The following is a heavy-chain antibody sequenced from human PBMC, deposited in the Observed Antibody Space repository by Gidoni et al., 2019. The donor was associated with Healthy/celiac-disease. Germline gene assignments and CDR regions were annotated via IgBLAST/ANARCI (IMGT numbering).Heavy chain of an antibody. D-gene: IGHD4-17*01. V-gene: IGHV3-33*01. CDR2: IWYDESNK. Sequence: QVQLVESGGGVVQPGRSLRLSCAASGFTFSSYGMHWVRQAPGKGLEWVAVIWYDESNKYYADSVKGRFTISRDNSKNTLYLQMNSLRAEDTAVYYCARDRGDYPRYFDYWGQGTLVTVSS. CDR1: GFTFSSYG. CDR3: ARDRGDYPRYFDY. J-gene: IGHJ4*02.